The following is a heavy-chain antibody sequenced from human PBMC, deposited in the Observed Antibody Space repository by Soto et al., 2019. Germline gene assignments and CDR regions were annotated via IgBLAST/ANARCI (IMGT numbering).Heavy chain of an antibody. CDR2: IKGDGSVT. D-gene: IGHD4-17*01. Sequence: LRLSCAASGFTFSSYWMHWLRQVPGKGLVWVSSIKGDGSVTNYGDSVKGRFAISRDNAKNTLYLQMNSLGADDTAVYYCTGADYRKGFFDYWGPGILVTVSS. CDR1: GFTFSSYW. J-gene: IGHJ4*02. CDR3: TGADYRKGFFDY. V-gene: IGHV3-74*01.